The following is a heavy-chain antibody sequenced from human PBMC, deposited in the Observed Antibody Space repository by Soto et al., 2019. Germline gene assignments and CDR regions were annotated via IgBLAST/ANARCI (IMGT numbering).Heavy chain of an antibody. J-gene: IGHJ6*02. CDR1: GGTFSSYT. D-gene: IGHD2-15*01. CDR3: AIDGPGDIVVGVEGMDV. Sequence: QVQLVQSGAEVKKPGSSVKVSCKASGGTFSSYTISWVRQAPGQGLEWMGRIIPIVDITNYAQKFQGRVTIPADKSTSTAYIELSSLRFEDTAVYYCAIDGPGDIVVGVEGMDVWGQGPTVTVS. V-gene: IGHV1-69*08. CDR2: IIPIVDIT.